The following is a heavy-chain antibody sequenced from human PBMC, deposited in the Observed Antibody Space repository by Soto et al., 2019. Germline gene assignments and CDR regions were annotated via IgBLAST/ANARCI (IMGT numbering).Heavy chain of an antibody. J-gene: IGHJ4*02. CDR3: VRDQWVGCTTDVCYPLDY. D-gene: IGHD2-8*01. Sequence: PGGSLRLSCAASGFAFSSYAMHWVRQAPGKGLEWVSVISYKGSNQYYVDSVKGRFTISRDNSRNTLYLQMNSLRAEDTAVYYCVRDQWVGCTTDVCYPLDYWGQGTLVTVSS. CDR1: GFAFSSYA. CDR2: ISYKGSNQ. V-gene: IGHV3-30-3*01.